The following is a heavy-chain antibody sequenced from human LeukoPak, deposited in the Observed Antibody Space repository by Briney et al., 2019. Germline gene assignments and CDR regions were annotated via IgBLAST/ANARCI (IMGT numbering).Heavy chain of an antibody. CDR3: ARGPDAGYGDYLSHYYYYYYMDV. J-gene: IGHJ6*03. V-gene: IGHV1-46*01. CDR1: GYIFTSYY. D-gene: IGHD4-17*01. CDR2: INPSGGST. Sequence: ASVKVSCKASGYIFTSYYMHWVRQAPGQGLEWMGIINPSGGSTSYAQKFQGRVTMTRATSTSTVYMELSSLRSEDTAVYYCARGPDAGYGDYLSHYYYYYYMDVWGKGTTVTVSS.